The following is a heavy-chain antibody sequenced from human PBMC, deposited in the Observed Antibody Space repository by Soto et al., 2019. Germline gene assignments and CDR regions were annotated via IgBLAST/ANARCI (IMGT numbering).Heavy chain of an antibody. CDR2: ISAYNGNT. V-gene: IGHV1-18*01. D-gene: IGHD4-17*01. CDR3: ARVSDYGDFPPPPYYFDY. J-gene: IGHJ4*02. Sequence: ASVKVSCKASGYTFTIYGIIWVRQAPGQGLEWMGWISAYNGNTNYAQKLQGRVTMTTDTSTSTAYMELRSLRSDDTAVYYCARVSDYGDFPPPPYYFDYWGQGTLVTVSS. CDR1: GYTFTIYG.